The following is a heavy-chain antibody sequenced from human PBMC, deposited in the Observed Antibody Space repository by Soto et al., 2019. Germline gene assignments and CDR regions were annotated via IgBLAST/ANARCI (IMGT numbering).Heavy chain of an antibody. J-gene: IGHJ4*02. CDR3: ARDAIMGQQLANYFDY. CDR2: IWYDGSNK. D-gene: IGHD6-13*01. CDR1: GFTFSSYG. Sequence: SGGSLRLSCAASGFTFSSYGMHWVRQAPCKGLEWVAVIWYDGSNKYYADSVKGRFTISRDNSKNTLYLQMNSLRAEDTAVYYCARDAIMGQQLANYFDYWGQGTLVTVSS. V-gene: IGHV3-33*01.